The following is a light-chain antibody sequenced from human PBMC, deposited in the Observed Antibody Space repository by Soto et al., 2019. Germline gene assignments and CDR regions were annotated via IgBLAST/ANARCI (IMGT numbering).Light chain of an antibody. Sequence: EIVLTQSPGTLSLSPGERATLSCRASQSVTSTYLAWYQQKPGQAPRLLIYGASSRATGIPDRVSGSGSATDFTLDISRLEPEDFAVYYCQYYGRFFGQGTRLEVK. V-gene: IGKV3-20*01. CDR1: QSVTSTY. J-gene: IGKJ5*01. CDR2: GAS. CDR3: QYYGRF.